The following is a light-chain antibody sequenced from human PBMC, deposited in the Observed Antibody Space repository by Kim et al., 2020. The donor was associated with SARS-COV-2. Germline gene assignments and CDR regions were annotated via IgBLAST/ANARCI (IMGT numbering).Light chain of an antibody. V-gene: IGLV3-1*01. Sequence: SYELTQPPSVSVSPGQTASITCSGDKLGDKYACWYQQKPGQSPVLVIYQDSKRPSGIPERFSGSTSGNTATLTISGTQAMDEADSYCHAWDSSVVFGGGT. CDR3: HAWDSSVV. J-gene: IGLJ2*01. CDR1: KLGDKY. CDR2: QDS.